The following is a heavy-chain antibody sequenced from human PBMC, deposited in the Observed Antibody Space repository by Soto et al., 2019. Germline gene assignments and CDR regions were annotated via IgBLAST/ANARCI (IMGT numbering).Heavy chain of an antibody. CDR3: ARDYFDRSGLYGMDL. J-gene: IGHJ6*02. CDR2: INPDTDDT. Sequence: QLLQSGAEVRKPGASVKVSCKASGYTFIDYYMHWVRQAPGQGLEWMGWINPDTDDTHYAQKVQGRLIMTMDTSINTVYMELSRLTSDDTAVYYCARDYFDRSGLYGMDLWGQGTTVTVSS. V-gene: IGHV1-2*02. D-gene: IGHD3-22*01. CDR1: GYTFIDYY.